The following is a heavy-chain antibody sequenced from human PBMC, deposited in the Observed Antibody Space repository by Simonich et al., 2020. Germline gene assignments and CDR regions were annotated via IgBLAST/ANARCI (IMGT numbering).Heavy chain of an antibody. CDR1: GGSISSSSYY. CDR3: ARHAGFAFDI. J-gene: IGHJ3*02. D-gene: IGHD6-13*01. CDR2: IYYSGRT. V-gene: IGHV4-39*01. Sequence: QLQLQESGPGLVKPSETLSLTCTVSGGSISSSSYYWGWIRQPPGKGLECIGSIYYSGRTNYNPSLKSRVTISVDTSKNQFSLKLSSVTAADTAVYYCARHAGFAFDIWGQGTMVTVSS.